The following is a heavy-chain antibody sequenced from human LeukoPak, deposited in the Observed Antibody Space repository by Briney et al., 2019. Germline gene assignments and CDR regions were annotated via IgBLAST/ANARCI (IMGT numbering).Heavy chain of an antibody. Sequence: ETLSLTCTVSGGSISSYYWSWIRQPPGKGLEWVGRIASKTDGGTTDYAAPVKGRFTISRDDSKNTLFLQMNSLKTEDTAVYYCTTGIRGDCGQGTLVTVSS. J-gene: IGHJ4*02. CDR3: TTGIRGD. CDR2: IASKTDGGTT. V-gene: IGHV3-15*04. CDR1: GGSISSYY.